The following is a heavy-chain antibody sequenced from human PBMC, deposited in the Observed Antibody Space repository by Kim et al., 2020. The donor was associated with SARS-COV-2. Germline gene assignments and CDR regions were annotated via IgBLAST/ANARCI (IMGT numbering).Heavy chain of an antibody. V-gene: IGHV6-1*01. CDR1: GDSVSSNSAA. D-gene: IGHD6-13*01. CDR3: ARGLIKRDLNRSSSWYGVNYYGMDV. CDR2: TYYRSKWYN. Sequence: SQTLSLTCAISGDSVSSNSAAWNWIRQSPSRGLEWLGRTYYRSKWYNDYAVSVKSRITINPDTSKNQFSLQLNSVTPEDTAVYYCARGLIKRDLNRSSSWYGVNYYGMDVWGQGTTVTVSS. J-gene: IGHJ6*02.